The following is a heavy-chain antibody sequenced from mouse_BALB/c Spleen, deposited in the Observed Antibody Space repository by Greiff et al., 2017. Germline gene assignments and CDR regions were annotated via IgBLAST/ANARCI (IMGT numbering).Heavy chain of an antibody. V-gene: IGHV5-12-2*01. CDR2: ISNGGGST. CDR3: ARGGGYGNYGAY. Sequence: EVMLVESGGGLVQPGGSLKLSCAASGFTFSSYTMSWVRQTPEKRLEWVAYISNGGGSTYYPDTVKGRFTISRDNAKNTLYLQMSSLRSEDTAMYYCARGGGYGNYGAYWGQGTLVTVSA. D-gene: IGHD2-1*01. CDR1: GFTFSSYT. J-gene: IGHJ3*01.